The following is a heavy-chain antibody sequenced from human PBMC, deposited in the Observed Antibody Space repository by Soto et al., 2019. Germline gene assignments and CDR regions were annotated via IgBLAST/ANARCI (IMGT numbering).Heavy chain of an antibody. Sequence: PSETLSLTCTVSGGSISSYYWSWIRQPPGKGLEWIGCIYYSGSTNYNPSLKSRVTISVDTSKNQFSLKLSSVTAADTAVYYCARESRGDYYYYGMDVWGQGTTVTVSS. CDR1: GGSISSYY. V-gene: IGHV4-59*01. CDR2: IYYSGST. CDR3: ARESRGDYYYYGMDV. J-gene: IGHJ6*02.